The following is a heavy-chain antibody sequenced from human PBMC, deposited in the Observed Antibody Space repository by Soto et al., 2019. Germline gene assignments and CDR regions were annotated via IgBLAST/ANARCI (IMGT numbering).Heavy chain of an antibody. CDR2: IYYSGST. V-gene: IGHV4-59*01. D-gene: IGHD3-22*01. J-gene: IGHJ5*02. CDR3: ARASDSSRSWFDP. CDR1: GGSISGYY. Sequence: SETLSLTCTVSGGSISGYYWSWIRQPPGKGLEWIGCIYYSGSTNYNPSLMSRVTISVDTSKKHFSLKLSSVTAADTAVYYCARASDSSRSWFDPWGQGTLVTVSS.